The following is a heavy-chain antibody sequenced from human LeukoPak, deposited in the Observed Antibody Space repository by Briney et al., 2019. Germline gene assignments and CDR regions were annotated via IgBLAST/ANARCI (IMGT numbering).Heavy chain of an antibody. CDR1: GGSISTSNYY. D-gene: IGHD3-10*01. CDR2: IFYSGST. CDR3: ARFMVRGAINWFDP. V-gene: IGHV4-39*07. J-gene: IGHJ5*02. Sequence: SETLSLTCTVSGGSISTSNYYWGWIRQPPGKGLEWIGNIFYSGSTYYSPSLKSRVTISLDTSRNQFSLKLSSVTAADTAVYYCARFMVRGAINWFDPWGQGTLVTVSS.